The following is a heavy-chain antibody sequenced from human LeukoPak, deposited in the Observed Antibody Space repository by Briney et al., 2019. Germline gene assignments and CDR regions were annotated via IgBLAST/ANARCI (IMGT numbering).Heavy chain of an antibody. CDR1: GFTFNSYW. CDR3: TRDRESGSVVHYYYYMDV. D-gene: IGHD1-26*01. CDR2: IKQDGSEK. V-gene: IGHV3-7*01. J-gene: IGHJ6*03. Sequence: GGSLRLSCAGSGFTFNSYWMSWVRQAPGKGLEWVANIKQDGSEKDYLDSVKGRFTISRDNTENSLYLQMNSLRAEDTAVYYCTRDRESGSVVHYYYYMDVWGKGTTVTVSS.